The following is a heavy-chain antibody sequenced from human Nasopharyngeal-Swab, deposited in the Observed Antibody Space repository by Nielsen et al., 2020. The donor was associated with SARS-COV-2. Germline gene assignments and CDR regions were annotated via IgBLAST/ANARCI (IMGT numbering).Heavy chain of an antibody. V-gene: IGHV3-7*03. CDR2: IKQDGSEK. Sequence: WIRQPPGKGLEWVANIKQDGSEKYYVDSVKGRFTISGDNAKNSLYLQMNSLRAEDTAVYYCARDYYDSSGYYLLPGYYYYYYMDVWGKGTTVTVSS. CDR3: ARDYYDSSGYYLLPGYYYYYYMDV. D-gene: IGHD3-22*01. J-gene: IGHJ6*03.